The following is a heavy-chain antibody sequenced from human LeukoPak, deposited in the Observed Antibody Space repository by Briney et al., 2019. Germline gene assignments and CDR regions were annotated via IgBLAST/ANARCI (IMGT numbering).Heavy chain of an antibody. Sequence: GGSLRLSCAASGFTLSSYEMSWVRQAPGKGLEWVAYISTSVSIIYYADSVHGRFTFSRDNAKDSLYLQMDSLRVDDTAVYYCGRDPGYGAGSYSGIVSFDLRGIGTMVTVS. D-gene: IGHD3-10*01. CDR3: GRDPGYGAGSYSGIVSFDL. J-gene: IGHJ3*01. CDR2: ISTSVSII. CDR1: GFTLSSYE. V-gene: IGHV3-48*03.